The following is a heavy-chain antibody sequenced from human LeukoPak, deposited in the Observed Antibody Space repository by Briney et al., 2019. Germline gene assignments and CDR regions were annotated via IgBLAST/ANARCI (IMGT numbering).Heavy chain of an antibody. CDR3: ARDYGLDGGNGYWFDP. V-gene: IGHV3-21*01. J-gene: IGHJ5*02. CDR2: ISSSSSYI. D-gene: IGHD4-23*01. Sequence: GGSLRLSCAASGFTFSSYSMNWVRQAPGKGLEWASSISSSSSYICYADSVKGRFTISRDNAKNSLYLQMNSLRAEDTAVYYCARDYGLDGGNGYWFDPWGQGTLVTVSS. CDR1: GFTFSSYS.